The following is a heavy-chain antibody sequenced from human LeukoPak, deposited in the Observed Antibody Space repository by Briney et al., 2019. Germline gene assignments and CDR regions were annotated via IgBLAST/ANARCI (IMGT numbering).Heavy chain of an antibody. CDR2: INPNNGGT. J-gene: IGHJ5*01. D-gene: IGHD2-2*01. V-gene: IGHV1-2*02. CDR1: GYTFTGYY. Sequence: GASVKVSCKASGYTFTGYYMHWVRQAPGQGFEWMGWINPNNGGTNYAQKFQGRVTMTRDTSTSTVYMELSSLISDGTAVYYCTRGVLPARFDSWGQGTLVTVTS. CDR3: TRGVLPARFDS.